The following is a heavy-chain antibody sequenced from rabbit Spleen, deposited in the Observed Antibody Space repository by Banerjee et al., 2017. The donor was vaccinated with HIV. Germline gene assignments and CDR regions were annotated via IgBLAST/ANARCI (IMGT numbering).Heavy chain of an antibody. CDR2: IDPDSSGSA. CDR1: GFSFSSSYW. Sequence: QEQLEESGGDLVKPEGSLTLTCTASGFSFSSSYWICWVRQAPGKGLEWIACIDPDSSGSAYYASWAKGRFTISKTSSTTVTLQMTSLTAADTATYFCARDNYGGNKYYFDLWGPGTLVTVS. J-gene: IGHJ4*01. D-gene: IGHD4-2*01. V-gene: IGHV1S45*01. CDR3: ARDNYGGNKYYFDL.